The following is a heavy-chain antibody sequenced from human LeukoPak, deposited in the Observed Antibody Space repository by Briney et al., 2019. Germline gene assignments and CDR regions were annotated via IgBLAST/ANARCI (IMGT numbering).Heavy chain of an antibody. CDR1: GGSFSGYY. CDR3: ARGPPRGGAVRYSSGWYVGY. V-gene: IGHV4-34*01. Sequence: NASEPLSLTCAVYGGSFSGYYWSWLRQPPGKGLEWIGEINHSGSTNYNPSLKSRVTISVDTSKNQFSLKLSSVTAADTAVYYCARGPPRGGAVRYSSGWYVGYWGQGTLVTVSS. CDR2: INHSGST. J-gene: IGHJ4*02. D-gene: IGHD6-19*01.